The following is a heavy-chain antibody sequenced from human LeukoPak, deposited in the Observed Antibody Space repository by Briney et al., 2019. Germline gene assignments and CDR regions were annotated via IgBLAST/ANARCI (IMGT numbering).Heavy chain of an antibody. CDR2: ISSSSSYI. J-gene: IGHJ4*02. D-gene: IGHD3-3*01. Sequence: PGGSLRLSCAASGFTFSSYSMNWVRQAPGKGLEWVSSISSSSSYIYYADSVKGRFTISRDNAKNSLYLQMNSLRAEDTAVYYCARDGEDDFWSGYFDCWGQGTLVTVSS. CDR3: ARDGEDDFWSGYFDC. CDR1: GFTFSSYS. V-gene: IGHV3-21*01.